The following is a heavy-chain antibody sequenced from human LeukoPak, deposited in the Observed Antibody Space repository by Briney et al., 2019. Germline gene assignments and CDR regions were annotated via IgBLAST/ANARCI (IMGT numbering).Heavy chain of an antibody. CDR3: ARRWKTGARGRVYFDY. CDR2: MNPNSGNT. D-gene: IGHD1-26*01. CDR1: GYTFTSYD. Sequence: ASVKVSCKASGYTFTSYDINWVRQATGQGLEWMGWMNPNSGNTGYAQKFQGRVTITRNTSISTAYMELSSLRSEDTAVYYCARRWKTGARGRVYFDYWGQGTLVTVSS. J-gene: IGHJ4*02. V-gene: IGHV1-8*03.